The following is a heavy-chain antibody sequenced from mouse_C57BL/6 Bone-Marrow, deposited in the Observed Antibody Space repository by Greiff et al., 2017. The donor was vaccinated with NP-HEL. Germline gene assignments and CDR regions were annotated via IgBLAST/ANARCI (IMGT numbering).Heavy chain of an antibody. CDR1: GYTFTSYW. D-gene: IGHD4-1*01. V-gene: IGHV1-59*01. CDR3: ARLDWPPHYFDY. CDR2: IDPSDSYT. J-gene: IGHJ2*01. Sequence: QVQLQQPGAELVRPGTSVKLSCKASGYTFTSYWMHWVKQRPGQGLEWIGVIDPSDSYTNYNQKFKGKATLTVDTSSSTAYMQLSSLTSEDSAVYYGARLDWPPHYFDYWGQGTTLTVSS.